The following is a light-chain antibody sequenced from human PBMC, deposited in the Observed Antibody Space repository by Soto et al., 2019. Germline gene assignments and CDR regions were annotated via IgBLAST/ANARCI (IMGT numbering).Light chain of an antibody. V-gene: IGKV1-5*03. CDR2: EAS. J-gene: IGKJ1*01. CDR3: QQYNGYWT. CDR1: QSISDS. Sequence: DIQMTQSPSTLSASVGDRVTITCRASQSISDSLAWYQQKAGKAPKLLIYEASNLKSGVPSRFSGSGSGTEYTLTISSLQPDDFASYYCQQYNGYWTFGQGTKVEIK.